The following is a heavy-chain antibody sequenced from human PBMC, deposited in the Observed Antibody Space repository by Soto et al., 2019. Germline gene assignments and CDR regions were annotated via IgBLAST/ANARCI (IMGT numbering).Heavy chain of an antibody. J-gene: IGHJ4*02. CDR1: GFTFSSYW. CDR3: ARGVQYYDILTGPNFDY. CDR2: INSDGSST. V-gene: IGHV3-74*01. D-gene: IGHD3-9*01. Sequence: GGSLRLSCAASGFTFSSYWMHWVRQAPGKGLVWVSRINSDGSSTSYADSVKGRFTISRDNAKNTLYLQMNSLRAEDTAVYYCARGVQYYDILTGPNFDYWGQGTLVTVSS.